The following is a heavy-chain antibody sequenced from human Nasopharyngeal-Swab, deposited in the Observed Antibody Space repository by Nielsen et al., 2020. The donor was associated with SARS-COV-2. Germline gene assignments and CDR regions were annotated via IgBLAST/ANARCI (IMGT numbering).Heavy chain of an antibody. CDR2: IYWNDDK. Sequence: RQAPGKALEWLALIYWNDDKRYSPSLKSRLTITKDTSKNQVVLTMTNMDPVDTAMYYCARIRAGTVTTYYYYMDVWGKGTTVTVSS. CDR3: ARIRAGTVTTYYYYMDV. V-gene: IGHV2-5*01. J-gene: IGHJ6*03. D-gene: IGHD4-11*01.